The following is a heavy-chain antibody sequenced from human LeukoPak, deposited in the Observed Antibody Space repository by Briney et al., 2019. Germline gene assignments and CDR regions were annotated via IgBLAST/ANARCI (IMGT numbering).Heavy chain of an antibody. CDR2: IAGSGDST. CDR3: AKNRDGYHAFDI. J-gene: IGHJ3*02. Sequence: GGSLRLSCAASGFTFSSYVMSWVRQAPGKGLEWVSAIAGSGDSTYYADSVKGRFTISRDSSKNTLYLQMNSLRAEDTAVYYCAKNRDGYHAFDIWGQGTMVTVSS. D-gene: IGHD5-24*01. V-gene: IGHV3-23*01. CDR1: GFTFSSYV.